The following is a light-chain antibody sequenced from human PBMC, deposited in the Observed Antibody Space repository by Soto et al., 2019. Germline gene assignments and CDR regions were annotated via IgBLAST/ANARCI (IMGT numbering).Light chain of an antibody. Sequence: DIQMTQSPSSLSASVGDRVTITCRASQGISNYLAWYQQKPGKVPKLLIYAASTLQSGVPPRFSGSGPGTDFTLTISSLQPDDGATDYCQKYNSAPWTFGQGTKVEIK. CDR2: AAS. CDR1: QGISNY. CDR3: QKYNSAPWT. J-gene: IGKJ1*01. V-gene: IGKV1-27*01.